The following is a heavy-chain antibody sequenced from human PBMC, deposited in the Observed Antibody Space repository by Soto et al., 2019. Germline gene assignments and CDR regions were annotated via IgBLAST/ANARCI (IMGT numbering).Heavy chain of an antibody. D-gene: IGHD3-16*01. J-gene: IGHJ3*01. CDR1: GFSFSADGVG. V-gene: IGHV2-5*02. CDR2: IYWDDDP. Sequence: QITLKESGPTLVKPTQTLTLTCIFSGFSFSADGVGVGWIRQPPGKALEWLALIYWDDDPRYRPSLKSRLTITKDSPKNPVVLTMTNMDPLDTATYYCAHAFGGTSWPNDAFDVWGQGTVVTVSS. CDR3: AHAFGGTSWPNDAFDV.